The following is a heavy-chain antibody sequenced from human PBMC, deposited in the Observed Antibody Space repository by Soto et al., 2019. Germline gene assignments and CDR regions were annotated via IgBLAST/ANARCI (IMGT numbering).Heavy chain of an antibody. D-gene: IGHD6-6*01. Sequence: SETLSLTCAVAGGSISSGGYSWSWIRQPPGKGLEWIGYIYHSGSTYYNPSLKSRVTISVDRSKNQFSLKLSSVTAADTAVYYCAVYSSSSRGDYWGQGTLVTVSS. CDR1: GGSISSGGYS. CDR3: AVYSSSSRGDY. V-gene: IGHV4-30-2*01. CDR2: IYHSGST. J-gene: IGHJ4*02.